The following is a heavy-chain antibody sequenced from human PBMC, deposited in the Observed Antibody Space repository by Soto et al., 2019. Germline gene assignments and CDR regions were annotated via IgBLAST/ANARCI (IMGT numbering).Heavy chain of an antibody. Sequence: GGSLRLSCAASGFTFSSYGMHWVRQAPGKGLEWVAVISYDGSKKYYADSVKGRFTISRDNSKNTLYLQMNSLRADDTAVYYCAKDYRSSSGGFGSWGQGTLVTVSS. CDR1: GFTFSSYG. D-gene: IGHD6-6*01. CDR3: AKDYRSSSGGFGS. J-gene: IGHJ4*02. V-gene: IGHV3-30*18. CDR2: ISYDGSKK.